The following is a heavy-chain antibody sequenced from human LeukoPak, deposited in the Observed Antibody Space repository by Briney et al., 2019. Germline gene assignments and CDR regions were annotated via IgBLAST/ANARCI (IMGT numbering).Heavy chain of an antibody. J-gene: IGHJ4*02. D-gene: IGHD3-3*01. CDR3: TTGPTISVEDY. Sequence: GGSLRLSCAASGFTFSSYSMNWVRQAPGKGLEWVSYISSSSSTIYYADSVKGRFTISRDNAKNSLYLQMNSLRAEDTAVYYCTTGPTISVEDYWGQGTLVTVSS. CDR1: GFTFSSYS. V-gene: IGHV3-48*04. CDR2: ISSSSSTI.